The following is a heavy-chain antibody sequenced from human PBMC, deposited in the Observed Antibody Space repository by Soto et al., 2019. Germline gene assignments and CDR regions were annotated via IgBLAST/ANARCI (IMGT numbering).Heavy chain of an antibody. CDR1: GLTFSSYW. J-gene: IGHJ6*02. CDR3: ARGLVASDYYYYGMDV. CDR2: IDSDGSIT. Sequence: PGGSLRLSCAASGLTFSSYWMHWVRQAPGKGLVWVSRIDSDGSITSYADSVKGRFTISRDNAKNTLYLQMNSLGAEDTAVYYCARGLVASDYYYYGMDVWGQGTTVTVSS. D-gene: IGHD2-2*01. V-gene: IGHV3-74*01.